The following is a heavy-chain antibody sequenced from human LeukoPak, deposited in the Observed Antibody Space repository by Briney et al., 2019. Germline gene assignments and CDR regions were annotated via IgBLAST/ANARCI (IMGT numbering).Heavy chain of an antibody. CDR2: IIPMFNTP. CDR3: ARXXPDXVVIPAAMDV. V-gene: IGHV1-69*13. D-gene: IGHD2-2*01. J-gene: IGHJ6*02. Sequence: GASVKVSCKASGGTXSNYAISWVRXXXGQGLEWMGGIIPMFNTPNYARNFQGKVTFTADESTGTAYMELSSLTSDDTAVYFCARXXPDXVVIPAAMDVWGQGTTVTVSS. CDR1: GGTXSNYA.